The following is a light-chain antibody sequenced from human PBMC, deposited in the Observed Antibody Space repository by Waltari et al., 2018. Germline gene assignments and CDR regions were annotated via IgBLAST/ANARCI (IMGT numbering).Light chain of an antibody. CDR3: MQGTHPPQT. V-gene: IGKV2-30*02. Sequence: DVVMTQSPLSLPVTLGQPASISCRSSQSLIHNNGNTYLNWFQQRPGQSPRRLIYKISNRDSGVPGRFSGSWSGTDFTLRISRVEAEDVGVYYCMQGTHPPQTFGGGTKVEIK. CDR2: KIS. J-gene: IGKJ4*01. CDR1: QSLIHNNGNTY.